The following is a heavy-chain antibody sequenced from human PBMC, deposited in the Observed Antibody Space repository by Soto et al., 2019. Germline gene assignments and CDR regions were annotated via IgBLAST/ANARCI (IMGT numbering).Heavy chain of an antibody. Sequence: GGSLRLSCAASGFTFSSYSMNWVRQAPGKGLEWVSYISSSSSTIYYADPVKGRFTISRDNAKNSLYLQMNSLRDEDTAVYYCARRQNNYYDSSGYPPATAFDIWGQGTMVTVSS. J-gene: IGHJ3*02. V-gene: IGHV3-48*02. D-gene: IGHD3-22*01. CDR2: ISSSSSTI. CDR1: GFTFSSYS. CDR3: ARRQNNYYDSSGYPPATAFDI.